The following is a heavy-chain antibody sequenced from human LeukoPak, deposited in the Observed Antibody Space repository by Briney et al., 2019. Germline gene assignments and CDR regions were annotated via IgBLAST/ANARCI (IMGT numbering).Heavy chain of an antibody. CDR2: IYYSGST. V-gene: IGHV4-39*01. D-gene: IGHD3-16*01. CDR1: GASISSSSYY. J-gene: IGHJ4*02. Sequence: PSETLSLTCTVSGASISSSSYYWDWIRQPPGKGLEWIGSIYYSGSTYYNPSLKSRVTISVDTSKNQFSLKLSSVTAADTAVYYCARGEYPGGSFDYWGQGTLVTVSS. CDR3: ARGEYPGGSFDY.